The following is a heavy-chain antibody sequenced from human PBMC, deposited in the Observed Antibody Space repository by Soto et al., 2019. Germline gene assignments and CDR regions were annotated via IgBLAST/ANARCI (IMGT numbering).Heavy chain of an antibody. CDR3: SILTFMIAASTHGRIIFFAP. CDR1: GGSISNASYY. J-gene: IGHJ5*02. CDR2: IFYTGST. Sequence: SETLSLTCTVSGGSISNASYYWGWVRQPPGKGLEWIGDIFYTGSTYYSPSLKSRVTISVDTSKEQSSLNLTSVTAADTPVYFCSILTFMIAASTHGRIIFFAPWAPGTRATFSA. D-gene: IGHD2-21*01. V-gene: IGHV4-39*01.